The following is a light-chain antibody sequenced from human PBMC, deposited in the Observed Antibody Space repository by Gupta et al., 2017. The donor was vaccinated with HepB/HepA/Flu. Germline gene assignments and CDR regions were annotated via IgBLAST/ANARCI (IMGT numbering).Light chain of an antibody. CDR2: DDT. CDR3: QVWENGPVPVV. CDR1: DWETIL. V-gene: IGLV3-21*02. J-gene: IGLJ3*02. Sequence: SHVLTQPPSVSVAPGQTSMIPCGGNDWETILVHWYQQRPGQAPVLVVDDDTDRPSGIADRLASSKSGNPDTRTIRRVEAGDEADYDGQVWENGPVPVVFGGGTKVTVL.